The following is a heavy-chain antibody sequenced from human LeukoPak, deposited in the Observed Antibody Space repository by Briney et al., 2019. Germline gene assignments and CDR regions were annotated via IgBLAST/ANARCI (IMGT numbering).Heavy chain of an antibody. Sequence: PGGSLRLSCVASAFTFSSYWMHWVRQAPGKGLVWVSRINSDGSTITYADSVKGRFTISRDNAKNTLYLQMNSLRAEDTAVYHCARIRASGFDYWGQGTLVTVSS. CDR3: ARIRASGFDY. D-gene: IGHD1-26*01. CDR1: AFTFSSYW. CDR2: INSDGSTI. V-gene: IGHV3-74*01. J-gene: IGHJ4*02.